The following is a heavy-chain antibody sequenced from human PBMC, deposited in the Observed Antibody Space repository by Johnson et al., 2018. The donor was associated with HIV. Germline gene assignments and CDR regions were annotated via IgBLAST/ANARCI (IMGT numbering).Heavy chain of an antibody. V-gene: IGHV3-23*04. CDR2: ISGSGGST. D-gene: IGHD6-6*01. CDR3: ASYSSSDAFDI. J-gene: IGHJ3*02. CDR1: GFIFSNYA. Sequence: VQLVESGGGVVQPGRSLRLSCGASGFIFSNYAMSWVRQAPGKGLEWVSGISGSGGSTYYADSVKGRFTISRDNAKNSLYLQMNSLRAEDTAVYYCASYSSSDAFDIWGQGTMVTVSS.